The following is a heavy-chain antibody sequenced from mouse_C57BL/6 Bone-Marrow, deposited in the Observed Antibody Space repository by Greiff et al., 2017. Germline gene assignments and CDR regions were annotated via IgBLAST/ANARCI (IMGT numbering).Heavy chain of an antibody. V-gene: IGHV1-22*01. J-gene: IGHJ2*01. CDR1: GYTFTDYY. D-gene: IGHD1-1*01. CDR3: ARREIYGRSLYYFDY. CDR2: INPNNGGT. Sequence: VQLQQSGPELVKPGASVKMSCKASGYTFTDYYMHWVKQSPGKSLEWIGYINPNNGGTSYNQKFKGKATLTVNKSSSTAYMELRSLTSEDSAVYYCARREIYGRSLYYFDYWGQGTTLTVSS.